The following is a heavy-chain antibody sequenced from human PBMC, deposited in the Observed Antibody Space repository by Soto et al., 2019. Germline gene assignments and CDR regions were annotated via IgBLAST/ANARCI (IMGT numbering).Heavy chain of an antibody. CDR3: ARDRSVRYFDWLLSDPFDP. Sequence: GGSLRLSCAVSGFTFSSYWMHWVRQAPGKGLVWVSRINSDGSSTSYADSVKGRFTISRDNAKNTLYLQMNSLRAEDTAVYYCARDRSVRYFDWLLSDPFDPWGQGTLVTVSS. CDR2: INSDGSST. CDR1: GFTFSSYW. J-gene: IGHJ5*02. D-gene: IGHD3-9*01. V-gene: IGHV3-74*01.